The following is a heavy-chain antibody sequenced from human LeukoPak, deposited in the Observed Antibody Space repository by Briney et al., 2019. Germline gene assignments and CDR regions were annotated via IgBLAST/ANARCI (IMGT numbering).Heavy chain of an antibody. V-gene: IGHV3-11*01. Sequence: GGSLRLSCAASGFTFSDYYMSWIRQAPGKGLEWVSYISSSGSTIYYADSVKGRFTISRDNAKNSLYLQMNSLRSEDTAVYYCARDHLPYYYDSSGSDYWGQGTLVTVSS. D-gene: IGHD3-22*01. CDR2: ISSSGSTI. CDR3: ARDHLPYYYDSSGSDY. J-gene: IGHJ4*02. CDR1: GFTFSDYY.